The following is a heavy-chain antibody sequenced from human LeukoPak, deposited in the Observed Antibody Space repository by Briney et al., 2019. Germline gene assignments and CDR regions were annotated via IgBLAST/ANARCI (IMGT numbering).Heavy chain of an antibody. V-gene: IGHV3-21*05. CDR2: ISSSSSYT. D-gene: IGHD1-1*01. CDR1: GFTSSSYA. CDR3: ARGTGTTAYFDY. J-gene: IGHJ4*02. Sequence: PGGSLRLSCAASGFTSSSYAMSWVRQAPGKGLEWVSYISSSSSYTKYADSVKGRFTISRDNAKNSLYLQVNSLRAEDTAVYYCARGTGTTAYFDYWGQGTLVTVSS.